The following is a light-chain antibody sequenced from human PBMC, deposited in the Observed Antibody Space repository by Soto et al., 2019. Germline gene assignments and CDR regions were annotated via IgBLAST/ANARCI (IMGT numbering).Light chain of an antibody. CDR3: QQYDNWPPLT. CDR2: GAS. CDR1: QSVSNN. V-gene: IGKV3-15*01. Sequence: EIVMTQSPATLSVSPGEGATLSCRASQSVSNNLAWYQQKPGQPPRLLIYGASNRAAGVAARFSGSGSGTEFTLTITSLQSEYFAVYSCQQYDNWPPLTFGGGTRVDIK. J-gene: IGKJ4*01.